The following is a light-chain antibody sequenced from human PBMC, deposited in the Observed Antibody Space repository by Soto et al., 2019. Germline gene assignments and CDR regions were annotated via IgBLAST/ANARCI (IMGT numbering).Light chain of an antibody. Sequence: IQLNQSPSSLSAPVGDRVRITCRASQGISSYLAWYKQKPGKAPKLLIYAASTLQSGVPSRFSGSGSGTDFTLTIRSLKPDDFATYYCQHYNSYYTFGQGTKLDIK. V-gene: IGKV1-9*01. J-gene: IGKJ2*01. CDR1: QGISSY. CDR3: QHYNSYYT. CDR2: AAS.